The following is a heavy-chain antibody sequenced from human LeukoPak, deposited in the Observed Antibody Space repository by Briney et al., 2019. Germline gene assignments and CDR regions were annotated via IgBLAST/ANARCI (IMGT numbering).Heavy chain of an antibody. CDR2: ISSSGSTI. J-gene: IGHJ3*02. Sequence: GGSLRLSCAASGFTFSDYYMSWIRQAPGKGLEWVSYISSSGSTIYYADSVKGRFTISRDNAKNSLYLQMNSLRAEDTAVYYCAREGRHCSSTSCYKGGDAFDIWGQGTMVTVSS. CDR1: GFTFSDYY. D-gene: IGHD2-2*02. CDR3: AREGRHCSSTSCYKGGDAFDI. V-gene: IGHV3-11*01.